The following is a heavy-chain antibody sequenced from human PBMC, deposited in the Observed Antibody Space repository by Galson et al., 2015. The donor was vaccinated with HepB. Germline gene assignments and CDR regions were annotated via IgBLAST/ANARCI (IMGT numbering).Heavy chain of an antibody. D-gene: IGHD3-22*01. CDR2: ISGSGGST. J-gene: IGHJ3*02. V-gene: IGHV3-23*01. CDR3: AKDRSYYYDSSGYSLDAFDI. CDR1: GFTFSSYA. Sequence: SLRLSCAASGFTFSSYAMSWVRQAPGKGLEWVSAISGSGGSTYYADSVKGRFTISRDNSKNTLYLQMNSLRAEDTAVYYCAKDRSYYYDSSGYSLDAFDIWGQGTMVTVSS.